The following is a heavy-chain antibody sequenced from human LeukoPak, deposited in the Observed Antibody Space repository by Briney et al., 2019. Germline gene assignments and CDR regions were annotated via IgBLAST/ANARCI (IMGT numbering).Heavy chain of an antibody. D-gene: IGHD2-2*01. J-gene: IGHJ5*02. Sequence: ASLKVSSKAPGYTSTIYDINSVRQAPGQRLEWMGWTNPNSGNTGSAQKFQGRFTMTRTTSISTAYMELSSLRSEDTAVYYCALIVVVPANGDWFDPWGQGTLVTASS. CDR2: TNPNSGNT. CDR3: ALIVVVPANGDWFDP. V-gene: IGHV1-8*01. CDR1: GYTSTIYD.